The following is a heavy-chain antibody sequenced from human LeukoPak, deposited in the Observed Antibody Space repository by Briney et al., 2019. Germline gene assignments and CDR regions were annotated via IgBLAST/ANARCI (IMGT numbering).Heavy chain of an antibody. V-gene: IGHV1-2*02. Sequence: ASVKVSCKASGYTYTAYYIHWGRQAPGQGLEWMGWINPNTGGTNFAQRFQGRVTMTRDTSINTAYMELSSLRSDDTAMYYCAREGAPQLSSYFDHWGQGTLVGVSS. CDR3: AREGAPQLSSYFDH. J-gene: IGHJ4*02. D-gene: IGHD1-1*01. CDR2: INPNTGGT. CDR1: GYTYTAYY.